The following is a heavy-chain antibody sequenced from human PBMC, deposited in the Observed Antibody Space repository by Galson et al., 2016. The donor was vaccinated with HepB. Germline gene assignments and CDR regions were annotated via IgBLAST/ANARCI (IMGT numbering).Heavy chain of an antibody. CDR1: GFTFSSYA. CDR2: ISYDGSNK. CDR3: AREIVGYNSSPNAFDM. V-gene: IGHV3-30-3*01. D-gene: IGHD6-19*01. J-gene: IGHJ3*02. Sequence: SLRLSCAASGFTFSSYAMHWVRQAPGKGLEWVAVISYDGSNKYYADSVKGRFTISRDNSKNSLYLQMNSLSAEDTAVYYCAREIVGYNSSPNAFDMWGRGTMVTVSS.